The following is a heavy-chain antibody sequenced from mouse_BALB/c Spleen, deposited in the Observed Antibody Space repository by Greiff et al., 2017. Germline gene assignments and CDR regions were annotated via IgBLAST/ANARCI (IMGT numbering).Heavy chain of an antibody. V-gene: IGHV3-2*02. CDR2: ISYSGST. D-gene: IGHD5-1*01. CDR1: GYSITSDYA. CDR3: ARWSTYWYFDV. J-gene: IGHJ1*01. Sequence: EVKLMESGPGLVKPSQSLSLTCTVTGYSITSDYAWNWIRQFPGNKLEWMGYISYSGSTSYNPSLKSRISITRDTSKNQFFLQLNSVTTEDTATYYCARWSTYWYFDVWGAGTTVTVSS.